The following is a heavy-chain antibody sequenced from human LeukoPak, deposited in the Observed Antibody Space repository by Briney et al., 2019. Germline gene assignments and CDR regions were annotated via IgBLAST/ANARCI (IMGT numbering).Heavy chain of an antibody. CDR1: GFTVSTNY. Sequence: GGSLRLSCAASGFTVSTNYISWVRQAPGKGLEWVSLIYSGGNAYYADSVKGRFTISRDNSKNTLYLQMNSLTAEDTAVYYCARGFRSVTTWGYFDYWGQGTLVTVSS. CDR2: IYSGGNA. CDR3: ARGFRSVTTWGYFDY. D-gene: IGHD4-17*01. V-gene: IGHV3-66*01. J-gene: IGHJ4*02.